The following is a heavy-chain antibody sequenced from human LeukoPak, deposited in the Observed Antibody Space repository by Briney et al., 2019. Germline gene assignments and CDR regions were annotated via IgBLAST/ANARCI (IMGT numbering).Heavy chain of an antibody. Sequence: GASVKVSGMASGGTFSSYAISWVRQAPGQGLEWMGRIIPILGIANYAQKFQGRVTITADKSTSTAYMELSSLRSEDTAVYYCAREGSGYSGYDYEDYFDYWGQGTLVTVSS. D-gene: IGHD5-12*01. CDR2: IIPILGIA. CDR3: AREGSGYSGYDYEDYFDY. V-gene: IGHV1-69*04. CDR1: GGTFSSYA. J-gene: IGHJ4*02.